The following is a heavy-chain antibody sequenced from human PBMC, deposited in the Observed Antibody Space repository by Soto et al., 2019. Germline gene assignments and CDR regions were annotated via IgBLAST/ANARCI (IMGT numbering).Heavy chain of an antibody. V-gene: IGHV3-30*14. J-gene: IGHJ5*02. CDR2: ISYDGRTK. CDR1: GFTFKHYA. Sequence: QVQLVESGGGVVQPGRSLTIFCTASGFTFKHYAMHWIRRAPAKGLEWVADISYDGRTKNYADSVKGRFTISRDNSKNPLSFQMSALKSEDTATYYGARERIAESGPNDYDLWGQGTLVAVAS. D-gene: IGHD6-13*01. CDR3: ARERIAESGPNDYDL.